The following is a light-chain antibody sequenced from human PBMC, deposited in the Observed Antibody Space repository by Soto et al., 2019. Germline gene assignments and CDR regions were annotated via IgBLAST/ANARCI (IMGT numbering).Light chain of an antibody. Sequence: QSSLTQPASVSGSPGQSIAISCTGTSSDVGAYNYVSWYQQHPGKAPKLMIYHVSNRPSGVSDRFSGSKSDNTASLTISGLQAEDEADYYCSSYTTSSTYVFGTGTKVT. J-gene: IGLJ1*01. V-gene: IGLV2-14*03. CDR3: SSYTTSSTYV. CDR2: HVS. CDR1: SSDVGAYNY.